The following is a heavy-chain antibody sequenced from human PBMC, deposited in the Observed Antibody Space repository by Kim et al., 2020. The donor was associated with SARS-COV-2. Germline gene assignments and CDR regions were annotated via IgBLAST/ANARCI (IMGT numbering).Heavy chain of an antibody. CDR1: GFTFSSHG. J-gene: IGHJ6*02. Sequence: GGSLRLSCAASGFTFSSHGMHWVRQAPGKGLEWVAVISYDGSNKYYADSVKGRFTISRDNSKNTLYLQMNSLRAEDTAVYYCAKGLDFWSGYGRRQTYYYYGMDVWGQGTTVTVSS. CDR3: AKGLDFWSGYGRRQTYYYYGMDV. CDR2: ISYDGSNK. V-gene: IGHV3-30*18. D-gene: IGHD3-3*01.